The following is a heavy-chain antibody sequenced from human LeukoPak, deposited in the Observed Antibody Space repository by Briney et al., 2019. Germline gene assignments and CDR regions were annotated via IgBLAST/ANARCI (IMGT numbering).Heavy chain of an antibody. CDR1: GYSFTSYW. CDR3: ARTDYGDYYYYGMDV. D-gene: IGHD4-17*01. CDR2: IYPGDSDT. J-gene: IGHJ6*02. V-gene: IGHV5-51*01. Sequence: GESLKISCKGSGYSFTSYWIGWVRQMPGRGLEWMGIIYPGDSDTRYSPSFQGQVTISADKSISTAYLQWSSLKASDTAMYYCARTDYGDYYYYGMDVWGQGTTVTVSS.